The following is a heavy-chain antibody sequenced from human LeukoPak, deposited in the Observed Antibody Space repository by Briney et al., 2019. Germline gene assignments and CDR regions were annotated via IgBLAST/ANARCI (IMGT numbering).Heavy chain of an antibody. J-gene: IGHJ3*02. CDR3: ARDLRYSSGWDGLGDAFDI. CDR1: GFTLSDYS. CDR2: IKQDGSEK. V-gene: IGHV3-7*01. D-gene: IGHD6-19*01. Sequence: GGSLRLSCTVSGFTLSDYSMNWVRQAPGKGLEWVANIKQDGSEKYYVDSVKGRFTISRDNAKNSLYLQMNSLRAEDTAVYYCARDLRYSSGWDGLGDAFDIWGQGTMVTVSS.